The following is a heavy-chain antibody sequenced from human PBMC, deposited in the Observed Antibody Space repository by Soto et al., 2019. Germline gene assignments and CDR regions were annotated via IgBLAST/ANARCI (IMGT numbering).Heavy chain of an antibody. CDR2: IYYSGTT. CDR3: GAGTNDY. CDR1: GGSISSSSYY. J-gene: IGHJ4*02. V-gene: IGHV4-39*01. Sequence: QLQLQESGPGLVKPSETLSLTCTVSGGSISSSSYYWGWIRQPPGEGLEWIGRIYYSGTTYYNPSLKSRVTMSLDTSKNQFSLNLNSVTAADTAVYYCGAGTNDYWGQGTLVTVSS.